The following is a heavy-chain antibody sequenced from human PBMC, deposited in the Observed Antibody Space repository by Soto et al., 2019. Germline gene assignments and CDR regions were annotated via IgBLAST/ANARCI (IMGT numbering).Heavy chain of an antibody. V-gene: IGHV3-74*01. Sequence: PGGSLRLSCAASGFTFSTYWMHWIRQVPGKGLEWVSRINSDASHTYYADSVKGRFTISRDNSKNTLYLQMNSLRAEDTAVYYCARVGATTPFYFDYWGQGTLVTVSS. CDR2: INSDASHT. J-gene: IGHJ4*02. D-gene: IGHD1-26*01. CDR1: GFTFSTYW. CDR3: ARVGATTPFYFDY.